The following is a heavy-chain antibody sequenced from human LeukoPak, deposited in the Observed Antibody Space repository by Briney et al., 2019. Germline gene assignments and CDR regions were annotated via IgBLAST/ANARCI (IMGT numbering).Heavy chain of an antibody. D-gene: IGHD3-22*01. Sequence: PSETLSLTCAVYGGSFSGYYWSWIRQPPGKGLEWIGEINHSGSTNYNPSLKSRVTISVDTSKNQFSLKLSSVTAADTAVYYCARHIYYYDSSGETGSFDYWGQGTLVTVSS. CDR3: ARHIYYYDSSGETGSFDY. CDR2: INHSGST. CDR1: GGSFSGYY. J-gene: IGHJ4*02. V-gene: IGHV4-34*01.